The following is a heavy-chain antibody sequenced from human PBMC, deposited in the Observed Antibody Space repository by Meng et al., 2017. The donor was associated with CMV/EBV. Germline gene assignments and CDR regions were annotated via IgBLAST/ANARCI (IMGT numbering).Heavy chain of an antibody. CDR3: ARDTTGTVYYYYGMDV. CDR2: ISAYNGNT. Sequence: ASVKVSCKASGYIFTSYGISWVRQAPGQGLEWMGWISAYNGNTNYAQKLQGRVTMTTDTSTSTAYMELRSLRSDDTAVYYCARDTTGTVYYYYGMDVWGQGTTVTVSS. J-gene: IGHJ6*02. D-gene: IGHD1-1*01. V-gene: IGHV1-18*01. CDR1: GYIFTSYG.